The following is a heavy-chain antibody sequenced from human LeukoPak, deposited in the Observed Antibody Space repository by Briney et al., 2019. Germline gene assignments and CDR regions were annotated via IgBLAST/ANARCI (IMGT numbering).Heavy chain of an antibody. CDR3: TKRVKYGGTWDHFAD. Sequence: PGGSLRLSCAASGFTFDNYRMSWVRQAPGKGLEWVSTVNADVGNTYYADYVKGRFTISRDNSKSTLILQMNSLRVEDTALYYCTKRVKYGGTWDHFADWGQGTLVTVSS. CDR1: GFTFDNYR. V-gene: IGHV3-23*01. J-gene: IGHJ4*02. D-gene: IGHD1-26*01. CDR2: VNADVGNT.